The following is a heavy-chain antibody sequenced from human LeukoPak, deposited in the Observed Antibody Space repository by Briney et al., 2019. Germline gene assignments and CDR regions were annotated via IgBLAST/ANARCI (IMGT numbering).Heavy chain of an antibody. D-gene: IGHD3-22*01. Sequence: GRSLRLSCAVSGFTFSSYGMHWVRQAPGKGLEWVAVISYDGSNKYYADSVKGRFTICRDNSKTTLYLQMNCLRAEDAAVYYCAKCAWIGYYCDSSGYYLDYWGQGTLVTVSS. CDR3: AKCAWIGYYCDSSGYYLDY. CDR1: GFTFSSYG. CDR2: ISYDGSNK. V-gene: IGHV3-30*18. J-gene: IGHJ4*02.